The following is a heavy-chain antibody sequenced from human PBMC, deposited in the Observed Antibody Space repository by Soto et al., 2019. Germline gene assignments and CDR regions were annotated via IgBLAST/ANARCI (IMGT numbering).Heavy chain of an antibody. CDR1: GFTFSSYA. CDR3: ARAAAGSYYFDY. CDR2: ISYDGSNK. Sequence: QVQLVESGGGVVQPGRSLRLSCAASGFTFSSYAMHWVRQAPGNGLEWVADISYDGSNKYYADSVKCRFTISRDNSKNPLYLQMNSLRAEDTAVYYCARAAAGSYYFDYWGQGTLVAVSS. V-gene: IGHV3-30-3*01. J-gene: IGHJ4*02. D-gene: IGHD6-13*01.